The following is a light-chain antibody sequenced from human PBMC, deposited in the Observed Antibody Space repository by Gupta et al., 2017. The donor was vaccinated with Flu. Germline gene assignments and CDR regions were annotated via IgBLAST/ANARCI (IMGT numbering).Light chain of an antibody. CDR3: QQENSTPRT. CDR2: WAS. V-gene: IGKV4-1*01. Sequence: DIVMTQSPDSLAVSLVEGATINCKSSQSGLYSSNNKNYLAWFQQKPGQPPKLLIYWASTRESGVPDRFSGRGSGTDFTLTISSLQTEDVAVYYCQQENSTPRTFGQGTKVEIK. CDR1: QSGLYSSNNKNY. J-gene: IGKJ1*01.